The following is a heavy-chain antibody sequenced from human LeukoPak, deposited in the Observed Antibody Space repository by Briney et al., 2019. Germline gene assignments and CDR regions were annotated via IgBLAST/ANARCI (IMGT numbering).Heavy chain of an antibody. V-gene: IGHV3-23*01. Sequence: GGSLRLSCAASGFTFSSYAMSWVRQAPGKGLEWVSAISGSGGSTYYADSVKGRFTTSRDNSKNTLYLQMNSLRAEDTAVYYCAKGLGYYYYYYMDVWGKGTTVTVSS. CDR3: AKGLGYYYYYYMDV. J-gene: IGHJ6*03. CDR2: ISGSGGST. D-gene: IGHD2-21*01. CDR1: GFTFSSYA.